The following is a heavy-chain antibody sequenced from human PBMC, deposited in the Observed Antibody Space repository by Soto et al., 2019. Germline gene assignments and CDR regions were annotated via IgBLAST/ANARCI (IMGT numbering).Heavy chain of an antibody. J-gene: IGHJ4*02. CDR2: IKYEGGEK. CDR3: VAGSGWIFDY. CDR1: GFTFNSYW. D-gene: IGHD6-19*01. V-gene: IGHV3-7*03. Sequence: WRSLRLSCAASGFTFNSYWINWVRQTPGKGLEWVANIKYEGGEKNYVDSVEGRFTISRDDADNSVYLQMNSLRAEDTAVYYCVAGSGWIFDYWGQGSLVTVSS.